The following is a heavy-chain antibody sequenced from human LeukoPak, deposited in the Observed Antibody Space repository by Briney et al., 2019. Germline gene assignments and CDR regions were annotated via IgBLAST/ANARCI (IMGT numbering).Heavy chain of an antibody. CDR1: GGSFSGYY. CDR3: ARGPWIQLWSVPFDY. J-gene: IGHJ4*02. D-gene: IGHD5-18*01. CDR2: INHSGST. V-gene: IGHV4-34*01. Sequence: SETLSLTCAVYGGSFSGYYWSWIRQPPGKGLEWIGEINHSGSTNYNPSLKSRVTISVDTSKNQFSLKLSSVTAADTAVYYCARGPWIQLWSVPFDYWGKGTLVTVSS.